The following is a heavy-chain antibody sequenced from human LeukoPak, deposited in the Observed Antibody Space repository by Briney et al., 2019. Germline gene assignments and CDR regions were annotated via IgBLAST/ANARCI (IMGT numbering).Heavy chain of an antibody. Sequence: PGGSLRLSCAASGFSFSSSGMNWVRQAPGKGLEWVSYIRSSSSPIYYADSVKGRFTISRDNAKNSLYLQMNSLRDEDTAVYYCARDSLWAFDIWGQGTMVTVSS. J-gene: IGHJ3*02. D-gene: IGHD3-16*01. CDR2: IRSSSSPI. V-gene: IGHV3-48*02. CDR3: ARDSLWAFDI. CDR1: GFSFSSSG.